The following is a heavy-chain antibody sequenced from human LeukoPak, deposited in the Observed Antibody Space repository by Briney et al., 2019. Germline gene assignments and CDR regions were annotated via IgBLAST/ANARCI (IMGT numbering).Heavy chain of an antibody. CDR2: ISSSGSTI. V-gene: IGHV3-48*04. J-gene: IGHJ6*02. Sequence: PGGSLRLSCAASGFTFSSYGMHWVRQAPGKGLEWVSYISSSGSTIYYADSVKGRFTISRDNAKNSLYLQMNSLRAEDTAVYYCAREVSSGWQVYYYYYGMDVWGQGTTVTVSS. CDR1: GFTFSSYG. CDR3: AREVSSGWQVYYYYYGMDV. D-gene: IGHD6-19*01.